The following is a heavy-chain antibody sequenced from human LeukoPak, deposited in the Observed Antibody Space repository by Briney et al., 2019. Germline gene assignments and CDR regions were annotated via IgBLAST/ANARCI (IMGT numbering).Heavy chain of an antibody. Sequence: PSETLSLTCTVSGGSISSYYWSWIRQPPGKGLEWIGYIYYSGSTSYNPSLKSRVTISVDTSKNQFSLKLSSVTAADTAVYYCARMGFGEPIDYWGQGTLVTVSS. D-gene: IGHD3-10*01. CDR3: ARMGFGEPIDY. V-gene: IGHV4-59*01. J-gene: IGHJ4*02. CDR2: IYYSGST. CDR1: GGSISSYY.